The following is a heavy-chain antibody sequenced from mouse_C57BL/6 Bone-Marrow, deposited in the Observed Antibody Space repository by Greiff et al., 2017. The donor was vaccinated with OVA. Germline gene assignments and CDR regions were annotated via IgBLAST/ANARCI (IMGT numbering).Heavy chain of an antibody. Sequence: EVNVVESGGGLVQPGGSLSLSCAASGFTFTDYYMSWVRQPPGKALEWLGFIRNKANGYTTEYSASVKGRFTISRDNSQSILYLQLTAVGAEDSASYYSASWGSFAWFAYWGQGTLVTVSA. J-gene: IGHJ3*01. V-gene: IGHV7-3*01. CDR1: GFTFTDYY. CDR3: ASWGSFAWFAY. CDR2: IRNKANGYTT. D-gene: IGHD1-1*02.